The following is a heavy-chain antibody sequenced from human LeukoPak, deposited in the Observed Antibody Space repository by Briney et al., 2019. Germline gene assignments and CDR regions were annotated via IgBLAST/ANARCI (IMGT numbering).Heavy chain of an antibody. V-gene: IGHV1-2*02. CDR1: GYTFTDYY. CDR2: INPNSGAT. Sequence: ASVKVSCKASGYTFTDYYIHWVRQAPGQGLEWMGWINPNSGATNSAQKFYARVTLTMDTSIRTAYMTLSRLRSDDTAVYYCARKWERRNNYYYMDVWGKGTTVTVSS. CDR3: ARKWERRNNYYYMDV. D-gene: IGHD1-26*01. J-gene: IGHJ6*03.